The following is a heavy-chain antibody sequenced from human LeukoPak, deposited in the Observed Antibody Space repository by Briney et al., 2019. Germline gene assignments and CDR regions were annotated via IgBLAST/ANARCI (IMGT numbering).Heavy chain of an antibody. V-gene: IGHV3-74*01. J-gene: IGHJ4*02. D-gene: IGHD1-26*01. CDR3: ARPLGASNTWLY. CDR2: INSDGSST. CDR1: GFTFSSYW. Sequence: PGGSLRLSCAASGFTFSSYWMHWVRQAPGKGLVWVSRINSDGSSTSYADSVKGRFTISRDNAKNTLYLQMNSLRAEDTAIYYCARPLGASNTWLYWGQGTLVTVTS.